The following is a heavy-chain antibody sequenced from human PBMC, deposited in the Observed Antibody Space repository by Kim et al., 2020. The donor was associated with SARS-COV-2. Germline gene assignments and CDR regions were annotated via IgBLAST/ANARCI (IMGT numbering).Heavy chain of an antibody. CDR3: ATDLLILFRVVNDAFDL. V-gene: IGHV1-24*01. J-gene: IGHJ3*01. Sequence: KFQGRVTLTEDTSTDTAYMELSSLRSEDTAVYYCATDLLILFRVVNDAFDLWGQGTLVTVSA. D-gene: IGHD3-10*01.